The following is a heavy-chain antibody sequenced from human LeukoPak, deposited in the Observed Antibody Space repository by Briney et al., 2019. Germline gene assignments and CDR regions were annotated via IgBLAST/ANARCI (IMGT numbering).Heavy chain of an antibody. D-gene: IGHD3-9*01. CDR3: ARSILTAYYSGRRTNKFDP. J-gene: IGHJ5*02. CDR2: MYYSGST. Sequence: PSETLSLTCTVSGGSISSSTYYWGWIRQPPGKGLEWIGTMYYSGSTYYNPSLKSRVTISVDTSKNQLSLSLSSVTAADTAMYYCARSILTAYYSGRRTNKFDPWGQGTLVTVSS. V-gene: IGHV4-39*01. CDR1: GGSISSSTYY.